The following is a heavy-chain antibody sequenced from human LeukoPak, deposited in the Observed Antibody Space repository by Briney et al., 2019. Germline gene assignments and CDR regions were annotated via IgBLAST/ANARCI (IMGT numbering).Heavy chain of an antibody. Sequence: GGSLRLSCLASGFTFSNFGMSWVRHTAGKGLEWVSAISESGDATFYADSVQGRFTISRDNFKNTLYLQMNSLRAEDTAVYYCASHYGSGSNNGLDPWGQGTLVTVSS. CDR2: ISESGDAT. V-gene: IGHV3-23*01. J-gene: IGHJ5*02. CDR3: ASHYGSGSNNGLDP. CDR1: GFTFSNFG. D-gene: IGHD3-10*01.